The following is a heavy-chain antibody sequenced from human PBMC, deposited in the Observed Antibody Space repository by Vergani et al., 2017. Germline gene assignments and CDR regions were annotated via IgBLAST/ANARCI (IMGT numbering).Heavy chain of an antibody. CDR2: IYYSGST. CDR1: GGSISSYY. D-gene: IGHD6-13*01. J-gene: IGHJ4*02. CDR3: ARGGGIAAEFVY. Sequence: QVQLQESGPGLVKPSETLSLTCTVSGGSISSYYWSWIRQPPGKGLEWIGYIYYSGSTNYNPSLKSRVTISVDTSKNQFSLKLSSVTAADTAVYYCARGGGIAAEFVYWGEGTLVTVSA. V-gene: IGHV4-59*01.